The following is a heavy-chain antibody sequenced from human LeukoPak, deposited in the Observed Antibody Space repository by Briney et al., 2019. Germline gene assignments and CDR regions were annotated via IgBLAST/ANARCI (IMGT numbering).Heavy chain of an antibody. Sequence: GGSLRLSCAASGFRFGDYGMTWARHIPGKGLEWVANIKQDGAEKHYAESVEGRFIISRDNAKNSLFLEMDSLKVEDTAVYYCARVGAWDLQRVFEYWGQGTLVTVSS. CDR2: IKQDGAEK. J-gene: IGHJ4*02. V-gene: IGHV3-7*01. D-gene: IGHD1-26*01. CDR3: ARVGAWDLQRVFEY. CDR1: GFRFGDYG.